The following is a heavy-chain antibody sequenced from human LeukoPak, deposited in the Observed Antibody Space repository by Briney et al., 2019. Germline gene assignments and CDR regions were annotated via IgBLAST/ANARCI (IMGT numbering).Heavy chain of an antibody. J-gene: IGHJ4*02. Sequence: GASVKVSCKASGYTSTGYYMHWVRQAPGQGLEWMGRINPNSGGTNYAQKFQGRVTMTRDTSISTAYMELSRLRSDDTAVYYCARDLVYYDSSGSDYWGQGTLVTVSS. CDR3: ARDLVYYDSSGSDY. CDR1: GYTSTGYY. V-gene: IGHV1-2*06. CDR2: INPNSGGT. D-gene: IGHD3-22*01.